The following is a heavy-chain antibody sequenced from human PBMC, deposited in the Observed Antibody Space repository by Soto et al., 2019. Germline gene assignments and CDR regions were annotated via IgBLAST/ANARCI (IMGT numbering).Heavy chain of an antibody. Sequence: QVQLQQWGAGLLKPSETLSLTCAVYGGSFSGYYWSWIRQPPGKGLEWIGEINHSGSTNYNPSLKSRVTISVDTSKIQFSLKLSSVTAADTAVYYCARERVSDCSSTSCYGLDYWGQGTLVTVSS. D-gene: IGHD2-2*01. V-gene: IGHV4-34*01. J-gene: IGHJ4*02. CDR2: INHSGST. CDR3: ARERVSDCSSTSCYGLDY. CDR1: GGSFSGYY.